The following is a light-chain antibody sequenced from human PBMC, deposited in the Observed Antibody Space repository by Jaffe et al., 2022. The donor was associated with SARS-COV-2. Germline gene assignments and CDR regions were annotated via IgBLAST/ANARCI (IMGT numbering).Light chain of an antibody. Sequence: EIVMTQSPATLSVSPGERATLSCRASQSVSSNLAWYQQKPGQAPRLLIYSTSTRATGVPARFSGSGSGTEFTLTISSLLSEDFAVYYCQQYNNWFPLTFGGGTKVEIK. CDR1: QSVSSN. J-gene: IGKJ4*01. V-gene: IGKV3-15*01. CDR3: QQYNNWFPLT. CDR2: STS.